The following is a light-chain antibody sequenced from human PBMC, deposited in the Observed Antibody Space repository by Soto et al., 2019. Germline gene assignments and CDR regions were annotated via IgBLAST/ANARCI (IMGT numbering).Light chain of an antibody. CDR2: YDD. Sequence: QSALTQPPSVSEDPRQRVTLSCSGSSSNIGNNAVNWYQQLPGKAPKLLIYYDDLLPSGVSDRFSGSKSGTSASLAISGLQSEDEADYYCAAWDDSLNGYVFGTGTKVTVL. V-gene: IGLV1-36*01. CDR1: SSNIGNNA. J-gene: IGLJ1*01. CDR3: AAWDDSLNGYV.